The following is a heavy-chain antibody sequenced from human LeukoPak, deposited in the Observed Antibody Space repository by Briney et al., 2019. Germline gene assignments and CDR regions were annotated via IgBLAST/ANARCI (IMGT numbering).Heavy chain of an antibody. V-gene: IGHV3-53*01. CDR1: GFTVSSNY. J-gene: IGHJ4*02. CDR2: IYSGGST. CDR3: ARVSKYYDSSGYEYYFDY. Sequence: GGSLRLSCAASGFTVSSNYMSWVRQAPGKGLEWVSVIYSGGSTYYADSVKGRFTISRDNSKNTLYLQMNGLRAEDTAVYYCARVSKYYDSSGYEYYFDYWGQGTLVTVSS. D-gene: IGHD3-22*01.